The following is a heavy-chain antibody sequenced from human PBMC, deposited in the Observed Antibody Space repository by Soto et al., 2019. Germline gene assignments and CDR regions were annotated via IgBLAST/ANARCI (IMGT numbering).Heavy chain of an antibody. J-gene: IGHJ6*02. CDR3: ARARKAGTYYYYGMDV. D-gene: IGHD6-19*01. Sequence: QVQLQQWGAGLLKPSETLSLTCAVYGGSFSGYYWSWIRQPPGKGLEWIGEINPSGSTNYNPSLKSRVTVSVDTSKNQFSLKLSSVTAADTAVYYCARARKAGTYYYYGMDVWGQGTTVTVSS. CDR1: GGSFSGYY. V-gene: IGHV4-34*01. CDR2: INPSGST.